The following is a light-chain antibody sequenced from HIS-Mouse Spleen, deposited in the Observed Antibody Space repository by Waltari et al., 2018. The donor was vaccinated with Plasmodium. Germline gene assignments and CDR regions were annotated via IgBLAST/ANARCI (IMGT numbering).Light chain of an antibody. Sequence: SYELTQPPSVSVSQGQPASITCSGDKLGDKYACWYQQKPGQSPVLVIYHDSKRPSGIPERFSGSNSGNTATLTISGTQAMDEADYYCQAWDSSTAWVFGGGTKLTVL. V-gene: IGLV3-1*01. CDR2: HDS. CDR1: KLGDKY. CDR3: QAWDSSTAWV. J-gene: IGLJ2*01.